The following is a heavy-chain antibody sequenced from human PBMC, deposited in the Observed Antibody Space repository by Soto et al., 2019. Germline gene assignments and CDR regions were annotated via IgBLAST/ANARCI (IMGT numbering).Heavy chain of an antibody. V-gene: IGHV3-23*01. CDR1: GFSFSTYG. D-gene: IGHD2-2*01. CDR2: GGSGGST. Sequence: GGSLRLSCAASGFSFSTYGMTWVRQAPGKGLEWVSYGGSGGSTYYADSVKGRFTISRDNAKNTLYLQMNSLRAEDTAVYYCASLGYCSSTSCYENWFDPWGQGTLVTVSS. CDR3: ASLGYCSSTSCYENWFDP. J-gene: IGHJ5*02.